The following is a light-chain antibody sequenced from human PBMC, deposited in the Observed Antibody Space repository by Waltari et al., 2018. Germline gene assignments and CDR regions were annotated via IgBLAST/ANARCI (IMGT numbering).Light chain of an antibody. CDR1: PSVGSN. V-gene: IGKV3-15*01. CDR2: GAS. J-gene: IGKJ4*01. CDR3: QHYNNWPPLT. Sequence: EIVMTQSPATLSVSPGERATLPCRASPSVGSNLAWYQQKPGQAPRLLIYGASTRATGIPARFSGSGSGTDFTLTISSLQSGDFAVYYCQHYNNWPPLTFGGGTKVEIK.